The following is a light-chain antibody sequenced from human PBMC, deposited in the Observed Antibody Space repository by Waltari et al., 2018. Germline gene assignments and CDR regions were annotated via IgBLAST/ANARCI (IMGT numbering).Light chain of an antibody. Sequence: SYELTQPPSVSVSPGQTARTTCSGDKWGDKYDCWYQRKPGQSPVLVIYEDRKRPSGIPERFSGSNSGNTATLTISGTQAMDEADYYCQAWDNNRVVLGGGTKLTV. CDR1: KWGDKY. J-gene: IGLJ2*01. CDR3: QAWDNNRVV. V-gene: IGLV3-1*01. CDR2: EDR.